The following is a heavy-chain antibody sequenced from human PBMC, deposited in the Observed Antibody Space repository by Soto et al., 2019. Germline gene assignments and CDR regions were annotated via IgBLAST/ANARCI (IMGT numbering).Heavy chain of an antibody. D-gene: IGHD3-10*01. CDR3: ARVSGIYYYGMDV. Sequence: SDTLSLTCAVYGGSFSVYYWNWIRQPPGKGLEWIGEINHSGSTNYNPSLKSRVTISVDTSKNQFSLKLSSVTAADTAVYYCARVSGIYYYGMDVWGQGTTVTVS. CDR2: INHSGST. CDR1: GGSFSVYY. V-gene: IGHV4-34*01. J-gene: IGHJ6*02.